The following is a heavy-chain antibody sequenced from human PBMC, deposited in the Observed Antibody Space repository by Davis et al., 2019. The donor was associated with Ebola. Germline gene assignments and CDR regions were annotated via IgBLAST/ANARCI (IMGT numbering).Heavy chain of an antibody. CDR2: IWSDGNNK. CDR3: ARDYYDGYGFYSLLDS. J-gene: IGHJ4*02. CDR1: GFTFKTFG. V-gene: IGHV3-33*08. D-gene: IGHD3-16*01. Sequence: GESLKISCAASGFTFKTFGMNWVRQAPGKGLEWVANIWSDGNNKYYADSVKGRFTISRDNSKNTLYLQMNSLRAEDTALYYCARDYYDGYGFYSLLDSWGQGTLVTVSS.